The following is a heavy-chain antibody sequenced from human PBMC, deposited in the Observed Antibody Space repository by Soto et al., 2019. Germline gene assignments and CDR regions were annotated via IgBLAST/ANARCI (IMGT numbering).Heavy chain of an antibody. D-gene: IGHD6-13*01. J-gene: IGHJ6*03. CDR3: ASSYSTRLPQAYYYYYLDV. Sequence: SETLSLTCTVSGASISSSSYYWGWIRQPPGKGLEWIGSIYYSGSTYYNPSLKSRVTISVDTSKNQFSLKLSSVTAADTAVYYCASSYSTRLPQAYYYYYLDVWGKGTTVTVSS. CDR2: IYYSGST. V-gene: IGHV4-39*01. CDR1: GASISSSSYY.